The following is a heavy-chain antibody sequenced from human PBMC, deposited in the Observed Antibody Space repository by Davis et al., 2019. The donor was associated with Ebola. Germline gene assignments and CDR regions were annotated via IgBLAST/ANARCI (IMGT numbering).Heavy chain of an antibody. CDR3: GRDPTDYDFWSGYPPWFDP. V-gene: IGHV3-30-3*01. CDR2: ISSDGSNK. D-gene: IGHD3-3*01. Sequence: SLKIPCAAPGFILGDYSMHWVRQAPGKGLQWVAVISSDGSNKYYADSVKGRFTFSRDNSKSTLYLQMNGLRAEDTAVYYCGRDPTDYDFWSGYPPWFDPWGQGTLVTVSS. J-gene: IGHJ5*02. CDR1: GFILGDYS.